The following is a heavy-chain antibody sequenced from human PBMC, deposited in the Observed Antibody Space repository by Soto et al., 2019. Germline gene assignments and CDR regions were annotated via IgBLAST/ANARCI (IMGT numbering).Heavy chain of an antibody. V-gene: IGHV1-69*01. CDR1: GGTFSSYS. Sequence: QVQLVQSGAEVKKPGSSVKVSCKASGGTFSSYSFSWVRQAPGQGLEWMGGIIPIFGTANYAQRFQGRVTITADESTSTASMELSSMRSEDTAVYYCARGALGRAATGYFDYWGQGTLVTVSS. D-gene: IGHD6-13*01. CDR3: ARGALGRAATGYFDY. J-gene: IGHJ4*02. CDR2: IIPIFGTA.